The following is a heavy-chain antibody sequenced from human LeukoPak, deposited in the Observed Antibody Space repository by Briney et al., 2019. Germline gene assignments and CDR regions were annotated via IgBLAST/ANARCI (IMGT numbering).Heavy chain of an antibody. Sequence: SQTLSLTCAISGDSVSSTRSAWNWIRQSPSRGLEWLGRTYYRSKWYNDYAPSVESRISINPDTSKNQFSLQLNSVTPEDTAVYYCARYGQRQNDAFDIWGQGTMVTVSS. CDR1: GDSVSSTRSA. V-gene: IGHV6-1*01. D-gene: IGHD4-17*01. CDR3: ARYGQRQNDAFDI. J-gene: IGHJ3*02. CDR2: TYYRSKWYN.